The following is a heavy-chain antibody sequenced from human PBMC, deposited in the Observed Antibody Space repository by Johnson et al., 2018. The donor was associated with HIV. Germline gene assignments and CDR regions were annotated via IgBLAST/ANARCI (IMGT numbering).Heavy chain of an antibody. CDR2: INWNGDNT. V-gene: IGHV3-20*04. D-gene: IGHD3-22*01. Sequence: VQLVESGGGLVQPGGSLRLSCAASGFTFSSYGMHWVRQAPGQGLEWVSGINWNGDNTGYADSVKGRFTISRDNARNSMYLQMNSLRVEDTALYYCARVRTGDSSGYHDAFDIWGQGTMVIVSS. CDR1: GFTFSSYG. J-gene: IGHJ3*02. CDR3: ARVRTGDSSGYHDAFDI.